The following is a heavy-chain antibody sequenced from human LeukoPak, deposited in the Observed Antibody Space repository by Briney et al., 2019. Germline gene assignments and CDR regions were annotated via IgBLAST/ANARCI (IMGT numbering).Heavy chain of an antibody. CDR3: AGRAARFFDY. J-gene: IGHJ4*02. Sequence: SETLSLTCTVSGDSLNSYYWSWIRQPPGEGLQWIGYIFYSGSSNYNASLRSRVAISVDTSKNQFSLKLTSVTAADTAVYYCAGRAARFFDYWGQGVLVTVSS. CDR1: GDSLNSYY. V-gene: IGHV4-59*01. D-gene: IGHD6-25*01. CDR2: IFYSGSS.